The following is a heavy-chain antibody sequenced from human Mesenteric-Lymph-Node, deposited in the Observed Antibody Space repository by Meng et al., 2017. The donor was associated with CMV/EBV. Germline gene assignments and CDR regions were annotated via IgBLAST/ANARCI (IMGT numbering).Heavy chain of an antibody. J-gene: IGHJ4*01. D-gene: IGHD3-10*01. Sequence: GGSLRLSCAASGFTFSNYWMSWVRQAPGKGLEWVANIKYDGGEKYYVDSVKGRFTISRDNAKNSLFLQMNSLRDEDTAVYFCARDCYDGSGSYYKPSFDDWGQGTMVTVSS. CDR1: GFTFSNYW. CDR3: ARDCYDGSGSYYKPSFDD. V-gene: IGHV3-7*01. CDR2: IKYDGGEK.